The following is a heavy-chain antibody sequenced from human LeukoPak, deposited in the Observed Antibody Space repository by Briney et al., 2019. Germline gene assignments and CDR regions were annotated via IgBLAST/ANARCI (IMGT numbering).Heavy chain of an antibody. CDR3: VKGLLVGAVDY. D-gene: IGHD1-26*01. V-gene: IGHV3-64D*09. CDR1: GFTFSSYP. J-gene: IGHJ4*02. Sequence: GGSLRLSCSASGFTFSSYPMHWVRQAPGKGLEYVSVISSNGGSTDYADSVKGRFTISRDNSKNTLYLQMSSLRTKDTAVFYCVKGLLVGAVDYWGQGTLVTVSS. CDR2: ISSNGGST.